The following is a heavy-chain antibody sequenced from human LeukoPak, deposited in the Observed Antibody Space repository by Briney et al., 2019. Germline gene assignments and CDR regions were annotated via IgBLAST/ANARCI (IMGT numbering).Heavy chain of an antibody. CDR2: IYPGDSRT. V-gene: IGHV5-51*01. Sequence: GESLKISCKGTGYSFSSYWIGCVRQMPGRGMEWMGVIYPGDSRTRYNPSLQGQVTISVDKSINTAYLEWVSLKASDTAMYYCACRVITSTSSYPWGQGTLVTVSS. CDR3: ACRVITSTSSYP. J-gene: IGHJ5*02. CDR1: GYSFSSYW. D-gene: IGHD6-6*01.